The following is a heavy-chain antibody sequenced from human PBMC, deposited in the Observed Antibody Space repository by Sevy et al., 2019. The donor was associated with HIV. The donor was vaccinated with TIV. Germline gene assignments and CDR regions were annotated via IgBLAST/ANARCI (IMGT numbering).Heavy chain of an antibody. Sequence: GGSLRLSCVASGFTFSDHYMEWVRQAPGKGLEWVGRTRNKADGYTTEYAASVKGRFTISRDESKNSLYVQMNSLKTEETAMYYCATHAGIAAAGRVFDYWGQGTLVTVSS. CDR1: GFTFSDHY. D-gene: IGHD6-13*01. CDR3: ATHAGIAAAGRVFDY. CDR2: TRNKADGYTT. V-gene: IGHV3-72*01. J-gene: IGHJ4*02.